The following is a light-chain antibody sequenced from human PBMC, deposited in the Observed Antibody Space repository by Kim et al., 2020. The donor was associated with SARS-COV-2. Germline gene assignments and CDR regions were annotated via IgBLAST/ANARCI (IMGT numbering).Light chain of an antibody. CDR1: QTITSNY. J-gene: IGKJ2*01. Sequence: LSPREGATPPCSTSQTITSNYLAWYQQNPGQAPRLLIYGASNRATGIPARISGSGSGTDFTLTISSLQPEDFAVYYCQQYRSSPYTFGQGTKLEI. V-gene: IGKV3-20*01. CDR2: GAS. CDR3: QQYRSSPYT.